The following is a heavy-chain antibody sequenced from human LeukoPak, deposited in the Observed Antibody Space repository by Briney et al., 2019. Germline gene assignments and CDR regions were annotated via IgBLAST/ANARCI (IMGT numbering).Heavy chain of an antibody. CDR3: ARTTSSTSFNFDY. J-gene: IGHJ4*02. D-gene: IGHD2-2*01. CDR1: GFSLSTSGVC. CDR2: IDWDDDK. Sequence: SGPALVKPTQTLTLTCTFSGFSLSTSGVCVSWIRQPPGKALEWLARIDWDDDKYYSTSLRTRLTISKDTSKNQVVLTMTNMDPEDTATYYCARTTSSTSFNFDYWGQGTLVTVSS. V-gene: IGHV2-70*11.